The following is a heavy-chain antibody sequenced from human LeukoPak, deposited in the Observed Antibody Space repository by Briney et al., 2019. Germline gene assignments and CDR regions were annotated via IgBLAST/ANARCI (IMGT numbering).Heavy chain of an antibody. Sequence: GGSLRLSCAASGFTFSGYSMLWVRQAPGKGLEWVSGMSGNGGNTYYADSVKGRFTISRDNAKNTLYVQMNSLRAEDTAVYYCAKGGSGYYNLDSWGQGTLVTVSS. CDR2: MSGNGGNT. D-gene: IGHD3-22*01. CDR3: AKGGSGYYNLDS. CDR1: GFTFSGYS. V-gene: IGHV3-23*01. J-gene: IGHJ4*02.